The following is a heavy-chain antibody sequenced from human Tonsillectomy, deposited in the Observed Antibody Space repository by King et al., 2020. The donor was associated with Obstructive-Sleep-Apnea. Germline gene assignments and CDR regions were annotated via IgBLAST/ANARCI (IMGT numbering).Heavy chain of an antibody. CDR3: ARITRGYSYGLGSELDY. CDR2: IDWDDEK. CDR1: GFSLTTSCMC. Sequence: QFTLKESGPALVKPTQTLTLTCTFSGFSLTTSCMCLCWILQPPGKALECLARIDWDDEKYNSTSLKTRLTISKQPSKNQVVLKMTNMDPLDTATYYCARITRGYSYGLGSELDYWGQGTLVTVSS. J-gene: IGHJ4*02. D-gene: IGHD5-18*01. V-gene: IGHV2-70*15.